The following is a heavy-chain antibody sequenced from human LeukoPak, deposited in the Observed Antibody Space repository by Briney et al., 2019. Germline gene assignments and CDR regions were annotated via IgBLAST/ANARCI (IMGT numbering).Heavy chain of an antibody. V-gene: IGHV1-18*01. J-gene: IGHJ6*03. CDR1: GYTFTIYG. D-gene: IGHD6-6*01. CDR2: ISAYNGNT. CDR3: ARDCSSEGPNYYYMDV. Sequence: ASVTVSCKASGYTFTIYGISWVRQAPGQGLEWMGWISAYNGNTNYAQKLQGRVTMTTDTSTSTAYMEPRSLRSDDTAVYYCARDCSSEGPNYYYMDVWGKGTTVTVSS.